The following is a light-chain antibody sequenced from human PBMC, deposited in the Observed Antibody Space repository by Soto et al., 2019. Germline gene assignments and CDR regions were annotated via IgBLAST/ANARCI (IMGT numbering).Light chain of an antibody. CDR1: QSISSW. V-gene: IGKV1-5*01. J-gene: IGKJ1*01. CDR3: QQYNSYSST. CDR2: DAS. Sequence: DIQMTQSPSTLSASVGDRVTITCRASQSISSWLAWYQQKPGKAPKLLIYDASSLESGVPSRFSGSGSGTEFNLTISSLQPDDFATYYCQQYNSYSSTFGQGTKVEIK.